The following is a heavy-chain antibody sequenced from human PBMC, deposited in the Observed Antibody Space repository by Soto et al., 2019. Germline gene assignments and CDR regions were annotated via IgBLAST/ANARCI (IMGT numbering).Heavy chain of an antibody. J-gene: IGHJ5*02. CDR3: ARVRAWFDP. CDR1: GGSFSGYY. Sequence: KTSETLSLTCAVYGGSFSGYYWNWIRQPPGKGLEWIGEIDHSGYTNYNPSLKSRVTISVDTSKNQFSLRLTSVTAADTAVYYCARVRAWFDPWGQGTVVTVSS. D-gene: IGHD3-3*01. CDR2: IDHSGYT. V-gene: IGHV4-34*01.